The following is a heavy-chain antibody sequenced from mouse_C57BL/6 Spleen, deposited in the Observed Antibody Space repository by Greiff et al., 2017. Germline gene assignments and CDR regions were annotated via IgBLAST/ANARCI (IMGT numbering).Heavy chain of an antibody. J-gene: IGHJ2*01. V-gene: IGHV1-55*01. CDR1: GYTFTSYW. Sequence: QVQLRQPGAELVKPGASVKMSCKASGYTFTSYWITWVKQRPGPGLEWIGDIYPGSGSPNYNEKFKSKATLTVDTSSSTAYMQLSSLTSEDSAVYYCARDDYDGGNFDYWGQGTTLTVSS. CDR3: ARDDYDGGNFDY. D-gene: IGHD2-4*01. CDR2: IYPGSGSP.